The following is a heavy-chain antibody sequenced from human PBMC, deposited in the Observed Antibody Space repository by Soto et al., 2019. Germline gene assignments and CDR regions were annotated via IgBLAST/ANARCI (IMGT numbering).Heavy chain of an antibody. Sequence: EVQLVESGGGLVQPGGSLILSCTASGFTFSDYWMNWVRQAPGKGLEWVASIKQDGSEKMYVDSVKDRFTISRDNADNSLYLQMASLRGEDTAVYYCARDGVAPGLYFDCWGQGALVTVSS. CDR2: IKQDGSEK. CDR1: GFTFSDYW. CDR3: ARDGVAPGLYFDC. V-gene: IGHV3-7*05. J-gene: IGHJ4*02. D-gene: IGHD6-13*01.